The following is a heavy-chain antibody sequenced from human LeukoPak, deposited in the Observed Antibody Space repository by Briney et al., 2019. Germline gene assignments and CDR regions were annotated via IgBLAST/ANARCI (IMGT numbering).Heavy chain of an antibody. CDR3: ARMLSLY. D-gene: IGHD3-10*02. CDR2: INHSGST. J-gene: IGHJ4*02. CDR1: GGSFSGYY. V-gene: IGHV4-34*01. Sequence: SETLSLTCAVYGGSFSGYYWSWIRQPPGKGLEWNGEINHSGSTNYNPSLKSRVTISVDTSKNQFSLKLSSVTAADTAVYYCARMLSLYWGQGTLVTVSS.